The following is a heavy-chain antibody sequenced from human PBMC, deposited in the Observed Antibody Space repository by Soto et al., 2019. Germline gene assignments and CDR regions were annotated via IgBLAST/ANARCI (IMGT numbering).Heavy chain of an antibody. V-gene: IGHV3-30*18. CDR3: VKDNLHSGSYEKWYFDF. CDR2: ISFDGNYK. CDR1: GFTFSSYG. Sequence: QVQLVESGGGVVQPGRSLRLSCVGSGFTFSSYGMHWVRQAPGKGLEWLAVISFDGNYKYHADSVKGRFTISRDNSKNTLFLEMSSLRPEDTAVYYCVKDNLHSGSYEKWYFDFWGRGTLVTVSS. J-gene: IGHJ2*01. D-gene: IGHD1-26*01.